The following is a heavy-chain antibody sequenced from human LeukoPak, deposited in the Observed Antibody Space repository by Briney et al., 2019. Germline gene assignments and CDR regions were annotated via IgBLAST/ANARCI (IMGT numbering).Heavy chain of an antibody. Sequence: GGSLRLSCAASGFTFSSYAMHWVRQAPGKGLEWVAVISYDGSNKYYADSVKGRFTISRDNSKNTLYLQMNSLRAEDTAVYYCARDSGHYDILTGFSDYWGQGTLVTVSS. V-gene: IGHV3-30-3*01. J-gene: IGHJ4*02. CDR2: ISYDGSNK. CDR3: ARDSGHYDILTGFSDY. CDR1: GFTFSSYA. D-gene: IGHD3-9*01.